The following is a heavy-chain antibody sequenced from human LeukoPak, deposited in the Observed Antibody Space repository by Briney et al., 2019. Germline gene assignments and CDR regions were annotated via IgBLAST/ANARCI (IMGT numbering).Heavy chain of an antibody. Sequence: GGSLRLSCAASGFTFSSYGMHWVRQAPGKGLEWVAVISYDGSNKYYADSVKGRFTISRDNSKNTLYLQMNSLRAEDTAVYYCARDLGVHDSSGYYTPDQPHDAFDIWGQGTMVTVSS. CDR1: GFTFSSYG. CDR3: ARDLGVHDSSGYYTPDQPHDAFDI. D-gene: IGHD3-22*01. CDR2: ISYDGSNK. J-gene: IGHJ3*02. V-gene: IGHV3-30*03.